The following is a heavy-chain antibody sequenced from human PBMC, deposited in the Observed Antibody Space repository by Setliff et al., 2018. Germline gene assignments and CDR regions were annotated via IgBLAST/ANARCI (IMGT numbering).Heavy chain of an antibody. CDR1: GGSFSGYY. CDR2: INHSGST. V-gene: IGHV4-34*01. Sequence: SETLSLTCAVYGGSFSGYYWSWIRQPPGKGLEWIGEINHSGSTNYNPSLKSRVTISVDTSKNPFPLKLSSVTAADMAVYYCAREQWLAPPGYYYMDVWAKGTTVTVSS. CDR3: AREQWLAPPGYYYMDV. J-gene: IGHJ6*03. D-gene: IGHD6-19*01.